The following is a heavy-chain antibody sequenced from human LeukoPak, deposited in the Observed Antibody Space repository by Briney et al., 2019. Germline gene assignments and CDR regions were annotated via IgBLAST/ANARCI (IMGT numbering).Heavy chain of an antibody. CDR2: IYYSGST. CDR1: GGSISSSSYY. J-gene: IGHJ6*03. Sequence: SETLSLTCTVSGGSISSSSYYWGWIRQPPGEGLEWIGSIYYSGSTYYNPSLKSRVTISVDTSKNQFSLKLSSVTAADTAVYYCGGSPKYYYYYYMDVWGKGTTVTVSS. V-gene: IGHV4-39*01. D-gene: IGHD2-15*01. CDR3: GGSPKYYYYYYMDV.